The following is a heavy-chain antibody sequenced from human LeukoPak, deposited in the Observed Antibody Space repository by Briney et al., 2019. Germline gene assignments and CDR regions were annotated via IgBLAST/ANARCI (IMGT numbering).Heavy chain of an antibody. J-gene: IGHJ3*02. CDR2: IYYSGST. CDR3: ARLSGTASRDAFDI. V-gene: IGHV4-34*01. CDR1: GGSFSGYY. Sequence: SETLSLTCAVYGGSFSGYYWSWIRQPPGKGLEWIGSIYYSGSTYYNPSLKSRVTISVDTSKNQFSLKLSSVTAADTAVYYCARLSGTASRDAFDIWGQGTMVTVSS. D-gene: IGHD1-1*01.